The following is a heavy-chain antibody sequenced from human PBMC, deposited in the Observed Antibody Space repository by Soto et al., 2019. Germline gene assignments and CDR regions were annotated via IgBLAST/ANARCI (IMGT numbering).Heavy chain of an antibody. Sequence: PGGSLRLSCAASGFTFSSYAMHWVRQAPGKGLEWVAVISYDGSNKYYADSVKGRFTISRDNSKNTLYLQMNSLRAEDTAVYYCARSRGVHTFDYWGQGTLVTVSS. CDR3: ARSRGVHTFDY. J-gene: IGHJ4*02. CDR2: ISYDGSNK. V-gene: IGHV3-30-3*01. D-gene: IGHD3-3*01. CDR1: GFTFSSYA.